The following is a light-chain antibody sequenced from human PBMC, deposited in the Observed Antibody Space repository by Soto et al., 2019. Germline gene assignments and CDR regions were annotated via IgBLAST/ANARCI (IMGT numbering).Light chain of an antibody. CDR2: WKD. CDR3: GAWDDRLSGYF. J-gene: IGLJ1*01. Sequence: QSVLTQPPSASGTPGQRVTISCSGSSSKNGSRYVYWYQVVPGTAPKLLIYWKDQRPSGVPDPISGSKSCNSASLAISGLRSEDEADYYCGAWDDRLSGYFFGSGTKVTVL. CDR1: SSKNGSRY. V-gene: IGLV1-47*01.